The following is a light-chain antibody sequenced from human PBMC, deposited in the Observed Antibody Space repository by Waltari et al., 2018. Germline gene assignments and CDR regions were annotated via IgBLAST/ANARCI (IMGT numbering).Light chain of an antibody. J-gene: IGLJ3*02. Sequence: QSALTQPASVSGSPGQAITISCTGTRSDVGNYNSVSWYQQVPGKAPKRIIYEGSKRPSGISNRFSGSKSGYTASLTVSGLQAEDEGDYYCCSYAGDNTLVFGGGTRLTVL. V-gene: IGLV2-23*01. CDR3: CSYAGDNTLV. CDR2: EGS. CDR1: RSDVGNYNS.